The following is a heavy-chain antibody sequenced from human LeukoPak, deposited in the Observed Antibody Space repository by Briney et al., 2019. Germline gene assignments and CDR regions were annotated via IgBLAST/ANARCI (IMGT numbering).Heavy chain of an antibody. V-gene: IGHV3-7*03. Sequence: GGSLRLSCAASGFTFSSFWMSWVRQSPGKGLEWVANIKPDGSEKYCVDSVKGRFTISRDNAKSSLSLQMNSLRAEDTAVYYCAGARTTAAFWGQGTLVTVSS. D-gene: IGHD2-2*01. J-gene: IGHJ4*02. CDR3: AGARTTAAF. CDR2: IKPDGSEK. CDR1: GFTFSSFW.